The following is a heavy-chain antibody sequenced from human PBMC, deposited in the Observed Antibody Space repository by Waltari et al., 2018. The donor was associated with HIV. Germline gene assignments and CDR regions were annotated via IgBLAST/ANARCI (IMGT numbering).Heavy chain of an antibody. Sequence: EVQLVESGGGLVQPGGSLRLSCAASGLTFSSYCMSWVRQAPGKGLEWVANIKQDESEKYYVDSVKGRFTISRDNAKNSLYLQMNSLRAEDTAVYYCVRDSRVTPYWGQGTLVTVSS. J-gene: IGHJ4*02. CDR2: IKQDESEK. V-gene: IGHV3-7*01. CDR1: GLTFSSYC. CDR3: VRDSRVTPY. D-gene: IGHD2-21*02.